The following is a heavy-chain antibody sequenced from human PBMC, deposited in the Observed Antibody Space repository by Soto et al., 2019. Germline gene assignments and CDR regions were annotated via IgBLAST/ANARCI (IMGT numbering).Heavy chain of an antibody. Sequence: GGSLRLSCAASGFTVSSNYMSWVRQAPGKGLEWVSVIYSGGSTYYADSVKGRFTISRDNSKNTLYLQMNSLRAEDTAVYYCARDVEGYGGTFYMDVWGQGTTVTVSS. CDR3: ARDVEGYGGTFYMDV. CDR1: GFTVSSNY. CDR2: IYSGGST. V-gene: IGHV3-53*01. J-gene: IGHJ6*02. D-gene: IGHD4-17*01.